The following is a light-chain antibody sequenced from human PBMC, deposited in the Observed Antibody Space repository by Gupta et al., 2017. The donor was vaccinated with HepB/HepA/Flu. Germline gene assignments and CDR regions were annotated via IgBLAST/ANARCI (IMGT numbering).Light chain of an antibody. V-gene: IGKV3-11*01. CDR1: QSVSSY. J-gene: IGKJ4*01. Sequence: ELVLTQSPATLSLSPGERATLSCRASQSVSSYLAWYQQKPGQAPMLLIYDASNRATGIPARFSGSGSGTDFTLTISSLEPEDFAVYYCQQRSNWLTFGGGTKVEIK. CDR2: DAS. CDR3: QQRSNWLT.